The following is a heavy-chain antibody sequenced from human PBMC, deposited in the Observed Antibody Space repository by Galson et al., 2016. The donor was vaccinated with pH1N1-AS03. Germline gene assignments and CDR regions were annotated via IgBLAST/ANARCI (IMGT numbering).Heavy chain of an antibody. CDR2: MWHDEIAK. D-gene: IGHD2-2*01. CDR1: GFSFNSYG. J-gene: IGHJ4*02. Sequence: SLRLSCAASGFSFNSYGMHWVRQAPGKGLEWVTFMWHDEIAKRYADSVKGRFAISRDSSKTLVYLQMNSLRSEDTGVYYCVRDSNAWSFEYWGQGALVTVSS. CDR3: VRDSNAWSFEY. V-gene: IGHV3-30*02.